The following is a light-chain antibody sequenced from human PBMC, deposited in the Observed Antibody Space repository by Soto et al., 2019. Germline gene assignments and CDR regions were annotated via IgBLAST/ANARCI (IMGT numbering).Light chain of an antibody. CDR2: AAP. J-gene: IGKJ4*01. Sequence: DIQMTQSPSSLSASVGDRVTITCRASQRISTYLNWFQQKPGEAPKLLIYAAPRLQSGVPSRFGGSGSGTDFTLTISNLHPEDFASYYCQQGYSTPSFGGGTKVDIK. CDR1: QRISTY. CDR3: QQGYSTPS. V-gene: IGKV1-39*01.